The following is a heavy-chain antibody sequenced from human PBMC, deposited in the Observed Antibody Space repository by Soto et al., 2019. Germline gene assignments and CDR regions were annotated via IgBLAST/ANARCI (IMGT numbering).Heavy chain of an antibody. J-gene: IGHJ4*02. CDR2: IIPIFGTA. V-gene: IGHV1-69*01. CDR3: ARRYCSGGSCYSYYFDY. D-gene: IGHD2-15*01. Sequence: QVQLVQSGAEVKKPGSSVKVSCKASGGTFSSYAISWVRQAPGQGLEWMGGIIPIFGTANYAQKFQGRVTITADESTSTAHMELSSLRSEDTAVYYCARRYCSGGSCYSYYFDYGGQGTLVTVSS. CDR1: GGTFSSYA.